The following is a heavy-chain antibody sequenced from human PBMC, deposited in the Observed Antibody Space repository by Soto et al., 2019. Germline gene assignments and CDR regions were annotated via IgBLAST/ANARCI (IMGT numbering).Heavy chain of an antibody. V-gene: IGHV1-69*04. J-gene: IGHJ5*02. CDR3: ARVQGATTNWFDP. Sequence: SVKVSCKASGGTFSSYAISWVRQAPGQGLEWMGRIIPILGIANYAQKFQGRVTITADKSTSTAYMELSSLRSEDTAVYYCARVQGATTNWFDPWGQGTLVTVSS. CDR1: GGTFSSYA. D-gene: IGHD1-26*01. CDR2: IIPILGIA.